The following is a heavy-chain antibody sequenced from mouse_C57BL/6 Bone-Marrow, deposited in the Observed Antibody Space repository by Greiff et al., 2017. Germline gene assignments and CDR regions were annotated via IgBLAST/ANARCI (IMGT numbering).Heavy chain of an antibody. CDR1: GFTFSSYT. D-gene: IGHD1-1*01. CDR2: ICGGGGNT. J-gene: IGHJ1*03. CDR3: SRQVTTVLATKYFDV. Sequence: EVKVEESGGGLVKPGGSLKLSCAASGFTFSSYTMSWVRQTPEKRLQWVAAICGGGGNTYYPDSVKGRFTISRDNDKNILYLQMSSLRSEDTALYYCSRQVTTVLATKYFDVWGTGTTVTVSS. V-gene: IGHV5-9*01.